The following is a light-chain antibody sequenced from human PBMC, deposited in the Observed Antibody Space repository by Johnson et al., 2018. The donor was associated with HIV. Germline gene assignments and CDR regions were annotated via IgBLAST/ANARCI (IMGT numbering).Light chain of an antibody. Sequence: QPVLTQPPSVSAAPGQKVTISCSGSSSNIGRNYVSWYQQLPGTATKLLIFDNNKRPSGIPDRFSASKSGTSATLGINGLQTGDEADYYCGTWDSSLSASYVFGTGTKVTVL. CDR3: GTWDSSLSASYV. CDR1: SSNIGRNY. V-gene: IGLV1-51*01. CDR2: DNN. J-gene: IGLJ1*01.